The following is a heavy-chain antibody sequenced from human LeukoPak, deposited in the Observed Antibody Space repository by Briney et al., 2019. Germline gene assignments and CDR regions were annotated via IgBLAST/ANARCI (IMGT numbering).Heavy chain of an antibody. CDR2: IYYSGST. Sequence: PLETLSLTCTVSGGSISSYYWSWIRQPPGKGLEWIGYIYYSGSTNYNPSLKSRVTISVDTSKNQFSLKLSSVTAADTAVYYCARGSVWFGSLSYFDYWGQGTLVTVSS. CDR1: GGSISSYY. D-gene: IGHD3-10*01. J-gene: IGHJ4*02. CDR3: ARGSVWFGSLSYFDY. V-gene: IGHV4-59*01.